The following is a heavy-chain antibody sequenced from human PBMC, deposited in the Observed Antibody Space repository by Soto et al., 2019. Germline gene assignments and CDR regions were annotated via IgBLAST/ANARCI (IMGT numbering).Heavy chain of an antibody. D-gene: IGHD3-10*01. J-gene: IGHJ4*02. V-gene: IGHV4-34*01. CDR2: SNHSGST. Sequence: QVQLQQWGAGLLKPSETLSLTCAVYGGSFSGYYWSWIRQPPGKGLEWIGESNHSGSTNYNPSLKSRDTISGDTSKNQFSLKLSSVTAADTAVYYCARAREPRITMVRGVRFFDYWGQGTLVTVS. CDR3: ARAREPRITMVRGVRFFDY. CDR1: GGSFSGYY.